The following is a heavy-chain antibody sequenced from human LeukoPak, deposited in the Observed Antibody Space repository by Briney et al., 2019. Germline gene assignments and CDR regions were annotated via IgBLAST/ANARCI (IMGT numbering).Heavy chain of an antibody. CDR2: IIPIFGTA. Sequence: ASVKVSCKASGGTFSSYAISWVRQAPGQGLEWMGGIIPIFGTANYAQKFQGRVTMTRDTTISTAYMELSRLRSDDTAVYYCARATHYYYYGMDVWGQGTTVTVSS. CDR1: GGTFSSYA. V-gene: IGHV1-69*05. J-gene: IGHJ6*02. CDR3: ARATHYYYYGMDV.